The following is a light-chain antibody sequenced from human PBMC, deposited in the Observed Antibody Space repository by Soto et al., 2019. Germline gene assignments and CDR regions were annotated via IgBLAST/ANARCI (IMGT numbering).Light chain of an antibody. V-gene: IGLV2-14*01. Sequence: SVLTQPASVSGSPGQSITISCTGTSSDSGGFYYVSWYQHHPGKDPKLMIYQVSNRPSGVSNRFSGYKSGNTASLTISGLQAEDEADYFCSSYSSSSTFYVFGAGTKVTVL. CDR2: QVS. CDR1: SSDSGGFYY. J-gene: IGLJ1*01. CDR3: SSYSSSSTFYV.